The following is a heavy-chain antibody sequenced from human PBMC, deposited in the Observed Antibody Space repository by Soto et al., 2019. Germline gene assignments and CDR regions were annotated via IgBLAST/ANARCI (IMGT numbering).Heavy chain of an antibody. CDR1: GFTFSSYG. J-gene: IGHJ5*02. Sequence: QVQLVESGGGVVQPGRSLRLSCAASGFTFSSYGMHWVRQAPGKGLEWVAVISYDGTNKYYVDSVEGRFTISRDNSKNPLYLQINSLRAEDTAVYYCARDGRIAATKGALYNWFDPWGQGTLVTVSS. CDR3: ARDGRIAATKGALYNWFDP. V-gene: IGHV3-30*03. D-gene: IGHD6-13*01. CDR2: ISYDGTNK.